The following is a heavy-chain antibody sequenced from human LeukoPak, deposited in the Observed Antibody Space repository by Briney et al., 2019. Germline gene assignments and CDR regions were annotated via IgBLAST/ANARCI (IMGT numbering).Heavy chain of an antibody. CDR3: ARGDAFPGDH. J-gene: IGHJ4*02. CDR1: GFTFRNFW. Sequence: HPGGSLRLSCAASGFTFRNFWMSWVRQAPGRGLEWVANIHPEGNEKYHVESVKGRFTISGDNAKSSLFLQMNGLRAEDTAVYYCARGDAFPGDHWGQGTLVTVSS. D-gene: IGHD2/OR15-2a*01. V-gene: IGHV3-7*04. CDR2: IHPEGNEK.